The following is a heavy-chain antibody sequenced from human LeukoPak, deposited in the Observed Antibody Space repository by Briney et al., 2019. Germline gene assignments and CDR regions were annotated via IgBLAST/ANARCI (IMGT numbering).Heavy chain of an antibody. CDR1: EYTLTELS. Sequence: ASVKVSCKVSEYTLTELSMHWVRQAHGKGLEWMGGFDPEDGETIYAQKFQGRVTMTEDTSTDTAYMELSSLRSEDTAVYHCVTGLIQVWLPVNFDYWGQGTLVTVSS. CDR2: FDPEDGET. CDR3: VTGLIQVWLPVNFDY. D-gene: IGHD5-18*01. V-gene: IGHV1-24*01. J-gene: IGHJ4*02.